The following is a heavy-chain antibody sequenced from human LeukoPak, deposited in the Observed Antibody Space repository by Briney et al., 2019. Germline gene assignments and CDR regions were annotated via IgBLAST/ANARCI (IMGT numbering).Heavy chain of an antibody. Sequence: PGGPLRLSCAASGFTFRSYAMSWVRQAPGKGLEWVSDISESGGSTHYADSVKGRFTISRDNSKNTLYLQMNTLRAEDTAVYFCAKIRGYTYGFGDYWGQGILVTVSS. D-gene: IGHD5-18*01. V-gene: IGHV3-23*01. CDR3: AKIRGYTYGFGDY. CDR2: ISESGGST. J-gene: IGHJ4*02. CDR1: GFTFRSYA.